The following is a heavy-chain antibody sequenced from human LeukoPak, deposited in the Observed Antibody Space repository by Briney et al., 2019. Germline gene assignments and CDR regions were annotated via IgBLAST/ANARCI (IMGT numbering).Heavy chain of an antibody. J-gene: IGHJ3*02. D-gene: IGHD2-2*01. CDR1: GYTFTSYD. Sequence: ASVKVSCKASGYTFTSYDINWVRQATGQGLEWMGWMNPNSGNTGYAQKFQGRVTMTRNTSISTAYMELSSLRSEDTAVYYCARVGRSYCSSTSCYENAFDIWGQGTMVTVSS. V-gene: IGHV1-8*01. CDR2: MNPNSGNT. CDR3: ARVGRSYCSSTSCYENAFDI.